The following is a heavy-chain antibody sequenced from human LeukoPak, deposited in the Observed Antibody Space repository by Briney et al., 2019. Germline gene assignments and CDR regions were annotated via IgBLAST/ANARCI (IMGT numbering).Heavy chain of an antibody. CDR3: ARGGGYCSGGSCYVFDY. CDR2: INPNSGGT. CDR1: GYTFTSYG. V-gene: IGHV1-2*02. D-gene: IGHD2-15*01. J-gene: IGHJ4*02. Sequence: ASVKVSCKASGYTFTSYGISWVRQAPGQGLEWMGWINPNSGGTNYAQKFQGRVTMTRDTSISTAYMELSRLRSDDTAVYYCARGGGYCSGGSCYVFDYWGQGTLVTVSS.